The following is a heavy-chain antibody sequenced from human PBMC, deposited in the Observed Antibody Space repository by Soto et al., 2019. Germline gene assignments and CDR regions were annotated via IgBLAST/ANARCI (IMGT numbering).Heavy chain of an antibody. D-gene: IGHD3-22*01. Sequence: SETLSLTCAVSGGSISSGGYSWSWIRQPPGKGLEWIGFIYHSGSTSYNPSLKSRVTISLDRSENQFSLKLTSVTAADTAVYYCARNFYDSSGYYLLYFDQWGQGTQVTVSS. J-gene: IGHJ4*02. CDR1: GGSISSGGYS. V-gene: IGHV4-30-2*01. CDR2: IYHSGST. CDR3: ARNFYDSSGYYLLYFDQ.